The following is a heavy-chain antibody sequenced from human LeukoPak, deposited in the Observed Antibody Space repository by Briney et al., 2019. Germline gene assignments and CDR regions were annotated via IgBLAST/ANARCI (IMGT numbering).Heavy chain of an antibody. V-gene: IGHV1-2*02. CDR1: GYTFTGYY. CDR3: ARFHGNMFSFDY. CDR2: INPNSGGT. D-gene: IGHD3-10*02. J-gene: IGHJ4*02. Sequence: ASVKVSCKASGYTFTGYYMHRVRQAPGQGLEWMGWINPNSGGTNYAQKFQGRVTMTRDTSISTAYMELSRLRSDDTAVYYCARFHGNMFSFDYWGQGTLVTVSS.